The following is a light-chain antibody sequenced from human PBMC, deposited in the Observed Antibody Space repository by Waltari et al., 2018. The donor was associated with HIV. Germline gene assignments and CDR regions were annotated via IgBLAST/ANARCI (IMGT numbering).Light chain of an antibody. V-gene: IGKV4-1*01. J-gene: IGKJ4*01. Sequence: DTVLTQSPDYLTVSLGARANINCTSSQSILYKPTNKNYLAWYQQKPGQSPKLLIYWASDRESGVPARFSGSGSGTEFTLTITNVQAEDVAVYYCQQYYRTPLTFGGGTKVEIK. CDR1: QSILYKPTNKNY. CDR3: QQYYRTPLT. CDR2: WAS.